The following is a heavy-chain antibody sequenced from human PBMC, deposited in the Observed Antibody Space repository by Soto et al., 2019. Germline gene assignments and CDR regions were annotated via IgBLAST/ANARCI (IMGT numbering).Heavy chain of an antibody. CDR3: ARDREQLWLLGY. V-gene: IGHV1-69*13. CDR2: IIPIFGTA. J-gene: IGHJ4*02. D-gene: IGHD5-18*01. Sequence: SVKVSCKASGYTFTSYGISWVRQAPGQGLEWMGGIIPIFGTANYAQKFQGRVTITADESTSTAYMELSSLRSEDTAVYYCARDREQLWLLGYWGQGTLVTVSS. CDR1: GYTFTSYG.